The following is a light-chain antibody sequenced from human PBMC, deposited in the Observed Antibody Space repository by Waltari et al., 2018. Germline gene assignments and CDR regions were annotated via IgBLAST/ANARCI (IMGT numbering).Light chain of an antibody. V-gene: IGLV1-47*01. J-gene: IGLJ2*01. CDR3: AAWDDSLSGVV. Sequence: QSVLTQPPSASGTPGPRVTIPCSGSSSHIGSNYVYWYQQPPGTAPNLPIYRNNQRPSGVPDRFSGSKSGTSASLAISGLRSEDEADYYCAAWDDSLSGVVFGGGTKLTVL. CDR1: SSHIGSNY. CDR2: RNN.